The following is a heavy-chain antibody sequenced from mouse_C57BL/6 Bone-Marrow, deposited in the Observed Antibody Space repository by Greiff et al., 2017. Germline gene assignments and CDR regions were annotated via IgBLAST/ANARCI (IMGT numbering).Heavy chain of an antibody. CDR2: ISRGSSPI. CDR1: GFTFRDSG. CDR3: ARKGRGKRGYYYAMDY. J-gene: IGHJ4*01. Sequence: EVKLVESGGGLVKPGGSLKLSCAASGFTFRDSGMHWVRQAPAKGLEWVAYISRGSSPIYYADTVKVRFNIPRDNAKNTLVRQMTSRRSEDTAMYYCARKGRGKRGYYYAMDYWGQGTSVTVSS. V-gene: IGHV5-17*01. D-gene: IGHD2-1*01.